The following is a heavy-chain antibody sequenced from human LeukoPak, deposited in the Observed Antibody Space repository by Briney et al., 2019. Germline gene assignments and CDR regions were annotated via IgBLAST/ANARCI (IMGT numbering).Heavy chain of an antibody. CDR1: GYSFSSYY. D-gene: IGHD1-1*01. CDR3: ARWTGTTGLDY. CDR2: INPSGGST. Sequence: AASVKVSCKASGYSFSSYYMHWVRQAPGQGLEWMGIINPSGGSTTYAQKFQGRVTMTRDTSTTTVHMELSSLKSEDTAVYYCARWTGTTGLDYWGPGTLVTVSS. J-gene: IGHJ4*02. V-gene: IGHV1-46*01.